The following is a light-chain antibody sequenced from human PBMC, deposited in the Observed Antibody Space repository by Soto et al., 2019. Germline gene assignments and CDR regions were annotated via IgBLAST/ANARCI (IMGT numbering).Light chain of an antibody. CDR2: GNS. V-gene: IGLV1-40*01. CDR1: ASNIGNNS. Sequence: SVLTQPPSVSAAPGQRVTISCSGSASNIGNNSVSWYQQLPGAAPKLLIYGNSNRPSGVPDRFSGSKSGTSASLAITGLQAEDEADYYCQSYDSSLSGSVFGTGTKVTVL. CDR3: QSYDSSLSGSV. J-gene: IGLJ1*01.